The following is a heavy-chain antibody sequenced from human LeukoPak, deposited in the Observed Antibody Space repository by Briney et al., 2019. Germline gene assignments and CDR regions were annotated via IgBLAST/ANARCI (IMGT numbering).Heavy chain of an antibody. V-gene: IGHV3-21*01. Sequence: GGSLRLSCAACGFTLSSYTMNWVRQPPGKGLEGVSSISTSSAYIYYADSVKGRLTISRDNAKNSLYVQMNSLRAEDTAVYYCARSHDNSGYFFYYGLDVWGQGTTVTVSS. J-gene: IGHJ6*02. CDR2: ISTSSAYI. CDR1: GFTLSSYT. CDR3: ARSHDNSGYFFYYGLDV. D-gene: IGHD3-22*01.